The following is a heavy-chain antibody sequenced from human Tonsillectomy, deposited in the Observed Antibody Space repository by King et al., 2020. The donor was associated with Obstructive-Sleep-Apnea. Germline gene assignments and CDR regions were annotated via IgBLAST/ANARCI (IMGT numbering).Heavy chain of an antibody. D-gene: IGHD3-3*01. Sequence: PLQESGPGLVKPSETLSLTCTVSGGSLSSSSYYWGWIRQPPGKGLEWIGSIYYSGSTYYNPSLKSRVTISVDTSKNQFSLKLNSVTAADTAVYYCSRDRRFFLDYWGQGTLVTVSS. CDR2: IYYSGST. CDR3: SRDRRFFLDY. CDR1: GGSLSSSSYY. V-gene: IGHV4-39*07. J-gene: IGHJ4*02.